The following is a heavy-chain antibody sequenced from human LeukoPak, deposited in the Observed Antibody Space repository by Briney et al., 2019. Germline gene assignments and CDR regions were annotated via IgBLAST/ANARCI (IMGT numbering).Heavy chain of an antibody. D-gene: IGHD5-24*01. J-gene: IGHJ2*01. CDR2: IYSGGST. V-gene: IGHV3-53*01. CDR3: ARGSWRTEMATLNWYFDL. CDR1: GFTVSSSY. Sequence: GGSLRLSCAVSGFTVSSSYMSWVRQAPGKGLEWVSVIYSGGSTYYADSVKGRFTISRDNSKNTLYLQMNSLRAEDTAVYYCARGSWRTEMATLNWYFDLWGRGTLVTVSS.